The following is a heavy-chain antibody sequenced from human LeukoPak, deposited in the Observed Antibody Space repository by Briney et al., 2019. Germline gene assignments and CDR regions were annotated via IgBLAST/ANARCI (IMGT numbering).Heavy chain of an antibody. Sequence: PSETLSLXCTVSGGSISSSSYYWVWIRQPPGKGLEWIGSIYYSGITYYNPSLKSRVTISVDTSKNQFSLKLSSVTAADTAVYCCARHVLYGRPGSCSSTSCYTIWFDPWGQGTLVTVSS. V-gene: IGHV4-39*01. J-gene: IGHJ5*02. D-gene: IGHD2-2*02. CDR1: GGSISSSSYY. CDR2: IYYSGIT. CDR3: ARHVLYGRPGSCSSTSCYTIWFDP.